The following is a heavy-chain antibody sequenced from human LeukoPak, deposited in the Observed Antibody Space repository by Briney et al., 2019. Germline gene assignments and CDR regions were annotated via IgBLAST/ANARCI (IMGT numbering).Heavy chain of an antibody. V-gene: IGHV4-4*07. J-gene: IGHJ6*02. CDR3: AREGETTVTTFGDYYYGMDV. CDR1: GGSISSYY. CDR2: IYTSGST. D-gene: IGHD4-17*01. Sequence: SETLSLTCTVSGGSISSYYWSWIRQPAGKGLEWIGRIYTSGSTNYNPSLKSRVTMSVDTSENQFSLKLSSVTAADTAVYYCAREGETTVTTFGDYYYGMDVWGQGTTVTVSS.